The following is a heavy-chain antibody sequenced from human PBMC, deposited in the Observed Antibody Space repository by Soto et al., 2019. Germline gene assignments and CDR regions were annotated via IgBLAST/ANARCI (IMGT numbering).Heavy chain of an antibody. D-gene: IGHD6-6*01. V-gene: IGHV6-1*01. Sequence: QVQLQQSGPGLVKPSQTLSLTCAISGDSVSSNSAAWNWIRQSPSRGLEWLGRTYYRSKWYNDYAVSVKSRITINPDTSKNQFSLQLNSVTPEDTAVYYCARAPHSSSLGYYYYYGMDVWGQGTTVTVSS. CDR2: TYYRSKWYN. CDR3: ARAPHSSSLGYYYYYGMDV. CDR1: GDSVSSNSAA. J-gene: IGHJ6*02.